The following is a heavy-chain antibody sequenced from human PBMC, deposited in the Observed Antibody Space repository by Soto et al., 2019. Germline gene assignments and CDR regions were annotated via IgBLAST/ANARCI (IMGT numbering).Heavy chain of an antibody. D-gene: IGHD2-15*01. CDR3: AREVRGGFTGIFDQ. J-gene: IGHJ4*02. Sequence: KTSETLSLTCTVSGDSISDYFYWSWIRQPAGKGLEWIGRIYTDGTTKYNPSLKSRVTLSLDKSKNQFSLRLSSVTAADTAVYYFAREVRGGFTGIFDQWGRG. V-gene: IGHV4-4*07. CDR2: IYTDGTT. CDR1: GDSISDYFY.